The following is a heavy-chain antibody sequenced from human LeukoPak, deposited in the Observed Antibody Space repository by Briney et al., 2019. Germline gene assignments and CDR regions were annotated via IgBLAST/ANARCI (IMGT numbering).Heavy chain of an antibody. D-gene: IGHD2-2*01. CDR2: IYSGGST. CDR3: AKDRGYQYYFDY. CDR1: GFTVSSNY. Sequence: GGSLRLSCAASGFTVSSNYMSWVRQAPGKGLEWVSVIYSGGSTYYADSVKGRFTISRDNSKNTLYLQMNSLRAEDTAVYYCAKDRGYQYYFDYWGQGTLVTVSS. J-gene: IGHJ4*02. V-gene: IGHV3-66*01.